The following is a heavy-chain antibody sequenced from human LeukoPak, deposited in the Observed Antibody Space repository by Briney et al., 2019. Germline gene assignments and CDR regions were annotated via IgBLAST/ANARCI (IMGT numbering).Heavy chain of an antibody. J-gene: IGHJ3*02. CDR1: GYTFNKYS. D-gene: IGHD3-22*01. CDR2: INTDTGTP. CDR3: ARDPYYYDSSGYPDAFDI. Sequence: ASVKVSCKASGYTFNKYSISWVRQAPGQGLEWMGWINTDTGTPTYAQGFTGRFVISFDTSVSTAYLQISSLKAEDTAVYYCARDPYYYDSSGYPDAFDIWGQGTMVTVSS. V-gene: IGHV7-4-1*02.